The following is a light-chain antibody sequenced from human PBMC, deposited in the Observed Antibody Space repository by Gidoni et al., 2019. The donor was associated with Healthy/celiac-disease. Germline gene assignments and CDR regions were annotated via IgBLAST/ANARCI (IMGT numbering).Light chain of an antibody. CDR2: DAS. CDR1: QSVSSY. Sequence: EIVLTQSPATLSLSPGERAPLSCRASQSVSSYLAWYQQKPGQAPRLLIYDASNRATGIPARFSGSGSGTDFTLTISSLEPEDFAVYYCQQRSNWPPSITFGQXTRLEIK. J-gene: IGKJ5*01. CDR3: QQRSNWPPSIT. V-gene: IGKV3-11*01.